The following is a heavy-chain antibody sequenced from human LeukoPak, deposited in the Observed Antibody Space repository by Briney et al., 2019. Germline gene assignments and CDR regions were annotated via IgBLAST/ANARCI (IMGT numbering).Heavy chain of an antibody. J-gene: IGHJ5*02. CDR3: AREGRGYYDSRP. CDR1: GGTFSSYA. D-gene: IGHD3-22*01. V-gene: IGHV1-69*05. Sequence: SVKVSCKAFGGTFSSYAISWVRQAPGQGLEWMGRIIPIFGTANYAQKFQGRVTITTDESTSTAYMELSSLRSEDTAVYYCAREGRGYYDSRPWGQGTLVTVSS. CDR2: IIPIFGTA.